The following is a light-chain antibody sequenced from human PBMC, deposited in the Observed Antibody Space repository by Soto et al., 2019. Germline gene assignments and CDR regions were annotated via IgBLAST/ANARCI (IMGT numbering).Light chain of an antibody. CDR2: EVN. CDR1: GSDIGGYNF. V-gene: IGLV2-8*01. CDR3: SSFAGSANLL. J-gene: IGLJ2*01. Sequence: QSALTQPPSASGSPRQSVTISCTGTGSDIGGYNFVSWYQQHPGKAPKLMIFEVNKRPSGFPDRFSGFKSGNTAFLRVSGLQTDDEADYYCSSFAGSANLLFGGGTQLTVL.